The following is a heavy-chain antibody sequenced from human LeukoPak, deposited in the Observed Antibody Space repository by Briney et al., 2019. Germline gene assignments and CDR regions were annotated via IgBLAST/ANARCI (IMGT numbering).Heavy chain of an antibody. CDR1: GYTFTGYY. J-gene: IGHJ5*02. V-gene: IGHV1-2*02. Sequence: ASVKVSCKASGYTFTGYYMHWVRQAPGQGLEWMGWINPNSGGTNYAQKFQGRVTMTRDTSISTAYMELSRLRSDDTAVYYCAREYDSSGYYYGWFDPWGRGTLVTVSS. CDR3: AREYDSSGYYYGWFDP. CDR2: INPNSGGT. D-gene: IGHD3-22*01.